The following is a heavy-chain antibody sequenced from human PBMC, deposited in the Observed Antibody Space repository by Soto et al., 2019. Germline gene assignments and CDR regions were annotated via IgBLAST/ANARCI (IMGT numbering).Heavy chain of an antibody. CDR1: GFTFTSYA. J-gene: IGHJ6*02. D-gene: IGHD1-26*01. CDR2: MWYDRSHT. V-gene: IGHV3-30*02. CDR3: AKEGPGGGRHFYYAMDV. Sequence: QAHLVESGGGVVQPGGSLKISCAASGFTFTSYAMHWVRQAPGKGLEWVALMWYDRSHTYYAESVKGRFSISRGRSTNTVDLLMNSLRPEDTGVYYCAKEGPGGGRHFYYAMDVWGQGTTVTVSS.